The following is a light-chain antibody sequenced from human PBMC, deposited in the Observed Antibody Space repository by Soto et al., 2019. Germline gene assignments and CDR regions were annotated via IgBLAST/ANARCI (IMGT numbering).Light chain of an antibody. CDR3: QQYGTSPFT. CDR2: VAS. V-gene: IGKV3-20*01. Sequence: EIVLTQSPGTLSLSPGERATLSCRASQSVKSRYLAWYQQKPGQAPRLLISVASSRATGIPDRFSGSGSGTDFILTISRLEPEDFAVYYCQQYGTSPFTFGPGTKVDIK. J-gene: IGKJ3*01. CDR1: QSVKSRY.